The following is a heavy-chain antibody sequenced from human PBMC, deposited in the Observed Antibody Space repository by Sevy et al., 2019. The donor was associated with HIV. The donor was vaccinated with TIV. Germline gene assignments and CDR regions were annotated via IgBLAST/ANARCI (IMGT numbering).Heavy chain of an antibody. CDR3: AREEGASRDFFDY. CDR2: IKQDGSEK. J-gene: IGHJ4*02. D-gene: IGHD1-26*01. Sequence: GGSLRLSCPASGFTFSSYWMSWVRQAPGKGLEWVANIKQDGSEKYYVDSVRGRFTISRDNAKNSLYLQMNSLRAEDTAVYYCAREEGASRDFFDYWGQGTLVTVSS. CDR1: GFTFSSYW. V-gene: IGHV3-7*01.